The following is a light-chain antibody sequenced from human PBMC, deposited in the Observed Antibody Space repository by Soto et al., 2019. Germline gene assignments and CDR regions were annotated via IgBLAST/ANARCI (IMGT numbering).Light chain of an antibody. CDR1: QGSSNY. CDR2: AAS. V-gene: IGKV1-17*03. Sequence: DIQMTQSPSAMSASVGDRVTITCRASQGSSNYLAWFQQKPGKVPKLLIYAASRLQSGVPSRFSGSGTGTEFTLTISRLQPEDFATYDCLQHNSYPWTFGQGTKVEIK. CDR3: LQHNSYPWT. J-gene: IGKJ1*01.